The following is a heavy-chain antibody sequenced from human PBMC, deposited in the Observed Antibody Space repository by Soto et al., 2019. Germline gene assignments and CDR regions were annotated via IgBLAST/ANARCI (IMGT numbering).Heavy chain of an antibody. CDR1: GFTFSSTSW. D-gene: IGHD2-2*01. Sequence: SGGGLVQPGGSLRLSCAASGFTFSSTSWLTWVRQAPGKGLEWVANIREDGSDQHYADSVKGRFTISRDNAKNSLYLHMNSLTVEDTAIYFCARDMGGSSNCWGACDMWGKGTIVTVSS. CDR2: IREDGSDQ. V-gene: IGHV3-7*01. CDR3: ARDMGGSSNCWGACDM. J-gene: IGHJ3*02.